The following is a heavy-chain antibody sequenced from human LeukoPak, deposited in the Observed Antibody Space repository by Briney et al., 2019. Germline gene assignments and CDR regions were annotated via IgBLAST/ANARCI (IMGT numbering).Heavy chain of an antibody. V-gene: IGHV1-2*02. CDR3: ARDVVLPRPGPFYFDY. CDR1: GYTFTSYD. CDR2: INPNSGGT. J-gene: IGHJ4*02. D-gene: IGHD1-14*01. Sequence: ASVKLSCKASGYTFTSYDINWVRQATGQGLEWMGGINPNSGGTNYAQNIQGAVTVTRDTSISTAYMELSRLRSENTAVYYCARDVVLPRPGPFYFDYWGQGTLVTVSS.